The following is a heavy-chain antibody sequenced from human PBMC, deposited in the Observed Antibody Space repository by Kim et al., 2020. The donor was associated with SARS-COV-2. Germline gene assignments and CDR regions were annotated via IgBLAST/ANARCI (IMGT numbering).Heavy chain of an antibody. J-gene: IGHJ4*02. Sequence: STYYADSVKVRFTISRDIPKDTLYLQMNSLRAEDTAVYYCSSSTVGAYFDYWGQGSLVTVSS. CDR2: ST. CDR3: SSSTVGAYFDY. V-gene: IGHV3-53*01. D-gene: IGHD1-26*01.